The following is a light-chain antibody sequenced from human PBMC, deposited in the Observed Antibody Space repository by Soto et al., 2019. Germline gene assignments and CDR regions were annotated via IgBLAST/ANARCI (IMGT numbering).Light chain of an antibody. V-gene: IGKV3-15*01. CDR1: QSVSSN. CDR2: GAS. CDR3: QQYNNWPPLT. J-gene: IGKJ4*01. Sequence: EIVMTQSPATLSVSPGERATLSCRASQSVSSNLAGYQQKPGQAPRLLIYGASTRATGIPARFSGSGSGTEFTLTIRSLQSEDFAGYYCQQYNNWPPLTFGGGTKVEMK.